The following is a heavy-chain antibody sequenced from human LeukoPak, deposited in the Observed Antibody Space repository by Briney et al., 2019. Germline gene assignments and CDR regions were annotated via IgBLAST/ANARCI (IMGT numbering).Heavy chain of an antibody. D-gene: IGHD2-15*01. Sequence: ASVKVSCKASGYTFTGYYMHWVRQAPGQGLEWMGRINPNSGGTNYAQKFQGRVTMTRDTSISTTYMQLSRLRSDDTAVYYCARELVVVAASFDYWGQGTLVTVSS. CDR2: INPNSGGT. CDR1: GYTFTGYY. V-gene: IGHV1-2*06. CDR3: ARELVVVAASFDY. J-gene: IGHJ4*02.